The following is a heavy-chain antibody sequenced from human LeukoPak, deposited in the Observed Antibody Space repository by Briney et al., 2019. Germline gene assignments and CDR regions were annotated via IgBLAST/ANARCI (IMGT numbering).Heavy chain of an antibody. CDR1: GGSISSGSYY. CDR2: IYTSGST. Sequence: SETLSLTCTVSGGSISSGSYYWSWIRQPAGKGLEWIGRIYTSGSTNYNPSLKSRVTISVDTSKNQFSLKLSSVTAADTAVYYCARYDYVWGSGWFDPWGQGTLVAVSS. J-gene: IGHJ5*02. D-gene: IGHD3-16*01. CDR3: ARYDYVWGSGWFDP. V-gene: IGHV4-61*02.